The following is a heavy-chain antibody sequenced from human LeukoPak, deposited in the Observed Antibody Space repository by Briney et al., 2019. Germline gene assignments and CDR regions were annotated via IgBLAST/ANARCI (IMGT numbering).Heavy chain of an antibody. Sequence: ASVKVSCKASGYTFTSYDINWVRQATGQGLEWMGWMNPNSGNTGYAQKFQGRVTITRNTPISTAYMELSSLRTEDTAVYYCARGYYYYYYMDVWGKGTTVTVSS. D-gene: IGHD3-10*01. V-gene: IGHV1-8*03. CDR3: ARGYYYYYYMDV. CDR2: MNPNSGNT. CDR1: GYTFTSYD. J-gene: IGHJ6*03.